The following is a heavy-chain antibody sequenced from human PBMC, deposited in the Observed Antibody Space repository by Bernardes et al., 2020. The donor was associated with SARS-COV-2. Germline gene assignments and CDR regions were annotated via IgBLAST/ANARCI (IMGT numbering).Heavy chain of an antibody. J-gene: IGHJ4*02. D-gene: IGHD5-12*01. CDR3: AKVLEMATSYKGCDY. CDR1: GFTFSSYA. CDR2: ISHTGSASST. V-gene: IGHV3-23*01. Sequence: GGSLRLSCAASGFTFSSYAVSWVRQAPGKGLEWVSTISHTGSASSTYYADAVKGRFTISRDNSKNTLFLQMNSLRGEDTAAYYCAKVLEMATSYKGCDYWGQGTLVTVSS.